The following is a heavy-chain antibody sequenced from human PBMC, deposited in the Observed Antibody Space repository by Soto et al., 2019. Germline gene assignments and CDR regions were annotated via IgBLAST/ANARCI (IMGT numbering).Heavy chain of an antibody. Sequence: SETLSLTCTVSGGSISSSSYYWGWIRQPPGKGLEWIGSIYYSGSTYYNPSLKSRVTISVDTSKNQFSLKLSSVTAADTAVYYCASLLPEKVVGGSYRPVSDYWGQGTLVTVSS. J-gene: IGHJ4*02. D-gene: IGHD3-16*02. CDR3: ASLLPEKVVGGSYRPVSDY. CDR1: GGSISSSSYY. CDR2: IYYSGST. V-gene: IGHV4-39*01.